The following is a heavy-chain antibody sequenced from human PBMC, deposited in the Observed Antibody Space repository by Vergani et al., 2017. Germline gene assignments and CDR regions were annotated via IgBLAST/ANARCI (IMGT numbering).Heavy chain of an antibody. V-gene: IGHV5-51*01. D-gene: IGHD2/OR15-2a*01. CDR1: GYRFTSYW. Sequence: EVQLVPSGAEVKKPGESLKISCKGSGYRFTSYWIGWVRQMPGKGLEWMGIIYPGDSDTRYSPSFQGQVTISAEKSISTAYLQWSSLKASGAAMYYCARREYDLGYFDYWGQGTLVTVSS. CDR3: ARREYDLGYFDY. J-gene: IGHJ4*02. CDR2: IYPGDSDT.